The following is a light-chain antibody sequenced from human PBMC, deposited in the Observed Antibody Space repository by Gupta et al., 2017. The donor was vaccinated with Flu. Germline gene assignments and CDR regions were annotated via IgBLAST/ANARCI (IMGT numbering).Light chain of an antibody. Sequence: QLTQSPSFLSASVGDTVTLTCRASQDISLLIGWFQKRPGRAPNLLVYAASTLKPGIPTRFSGRGSGTEFTLTITNLQPEDFALDFCQRLQRDPQLTFGRGTRVDLK. V-gene: IGKV1-9*01. CDR2: AAS. CDR3: QRLQRDPQLT. CDR1: QDISLL. J-gene: IGKJ1*01.